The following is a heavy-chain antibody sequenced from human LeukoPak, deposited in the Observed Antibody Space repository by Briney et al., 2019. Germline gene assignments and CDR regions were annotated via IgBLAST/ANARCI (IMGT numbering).Heavy chain of an antibody. CDR1: GFTFSSYS. D-gene: IGHD6-13*01. Sequence: GGSLRLSCAASGFTFSSYSMNWVRQAPGKGLEGVSSISSSSSYIYYADSVKGRFTISRDNAKNSLYLQMNSLRAEDTAVYYCARADAPAAGFDYWGQGTLVTVSS. V-gene: IGHV3-21*01. J-gene: IGHJ4*02. CDR2: ISSSSSYI. CDR3: ARADAPAAGFDY.